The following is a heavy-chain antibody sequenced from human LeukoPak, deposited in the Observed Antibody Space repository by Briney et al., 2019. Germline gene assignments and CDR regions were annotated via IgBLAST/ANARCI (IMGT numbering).Heavy chain of an antibody. D-gene: IGHD3-22*01. CDR3: ARDLWYYYDSSGYYHWYFDL. Sequence: SETLSLTCTVSGGSISSGSYYWSWIRQPAGRGVEWIGRIYTSGSTNYNPSLKRRVTISVDTSKNQSSLKLSSVTAADTAVYYCARDLWYYYDSSGYYHWYFDLWGRGTLVTVSS. CDR2: IYTSGST. CDR1: GGSISSGSYY. J-gene: IGHJ2*01. V-gene: IGHV4-61*02.